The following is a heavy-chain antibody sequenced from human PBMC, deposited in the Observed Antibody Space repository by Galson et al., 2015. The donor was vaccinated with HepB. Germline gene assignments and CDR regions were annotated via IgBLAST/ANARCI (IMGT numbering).Heavy chain of an antibody. CDR2: ISAYNGNT. Sequence: SVKVSCKASGYTFTSYGISWVRQAPGQGLEWMGWISAYNGNTNYAQKLQGRVTMTTDTSTSTAYMELRSLRSDDTAVCYCARDVNYDFWSGYYTGGPFDYWGQGTLVTVSS. CDR3: ARDVNYDFWSGYYTGGPFDY. V-gene: IGHV1-18*01. J-gene: IGHJ4*02. CDR1: GYTFTSYG. D-gene: IGHD3-3*01.